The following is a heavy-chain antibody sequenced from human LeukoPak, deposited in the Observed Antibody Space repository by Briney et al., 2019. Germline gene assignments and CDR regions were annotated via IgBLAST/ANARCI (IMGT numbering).Heavy chain of an antibody. J-gene: IGHJ4*02. V-gene: IGHV4-34*01. D-gene: IGHD2-8*02. CDR3: AQTLEVSTITVHY. CDR2: INHSEST. Sequence: RPSETLSLTCTFYGGSFSSYYWSWVRQPPGKGLEWIGEINHSESTTYNPSLRSRVTISVDTSKKHFSLKLTSVTAADTAVYFCAQTLEVSTITVHYWGQGTLVTVSS. CDR1: GGSFSSYY.